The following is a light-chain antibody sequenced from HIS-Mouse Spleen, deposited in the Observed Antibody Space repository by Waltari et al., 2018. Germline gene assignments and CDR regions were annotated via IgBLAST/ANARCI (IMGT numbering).Light chain of an antibody. Sequence: QSVLTQPPSASGTPGQRVTISCSGSSSNIGSNYVYWYQQLPGTAPKLLIYRNNHRPSGVPDRFSGSKSSTSASLAISGLRSEDEADYYCAAWDDSLSGLWVFGGGTKLTVL. J-gene: IGLJ3*02. V-gene: IGLV1-47*01. CDR1: SSNIGSNY. CDR2: RNN. CDR3: AAWDDSLSGLWV.